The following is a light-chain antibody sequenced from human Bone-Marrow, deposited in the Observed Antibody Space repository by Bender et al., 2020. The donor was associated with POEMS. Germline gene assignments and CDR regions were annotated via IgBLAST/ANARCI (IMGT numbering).Light chain of an antibody. Sequence: QSALTQPASVSGSPGQSITISCTGTSSDVGSYDLVSWYQQHPGKAPKLMIYEGSKRPSGVSNRFSGSKSGNTASLTISGLQAEDEADYICCSYAGSSTWVFGGGTNLTV. J-gene: IGLJ3*02. CDR2: EGS. CDR3: CSYAGSSTWV. CDR1: SSDVGSYDL. V-gene: IGLV2-23*01.